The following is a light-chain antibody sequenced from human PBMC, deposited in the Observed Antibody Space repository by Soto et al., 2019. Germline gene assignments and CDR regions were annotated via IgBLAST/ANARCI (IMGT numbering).Light chain of an antibody. V-gene: IGKV3-20*01. CDR3: QQSYSTPIT. J-gene: IGKJ5*01. Sequence: EIVLTQSPDTLSLSPGERATLSCRASQSVSASYLAWYQHKPGQAPRLLMYGASRRATGIPDRFSGSGSGTDFTLTISRLEPEDFATYYCQQSYSTPITFGQGTRLEIK. CDR1: QSVSASY. CDR2: GAS.